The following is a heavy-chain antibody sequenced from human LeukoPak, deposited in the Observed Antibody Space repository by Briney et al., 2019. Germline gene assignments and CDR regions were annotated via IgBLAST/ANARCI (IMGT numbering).Heavy chain of an antibody. CDR3: AKDSDFLGGSDY. D-gene: IGHD3-3*01. J-gene: IGHJ4*02. Sequence: PGGSLRLSCAASGFTFSSYGMHWVRQAPGKGLEWVAVISYDGSNKYYADSVKGRFTISRDNSKNTLYLQMNSLRAEDTAVYYCAKDSDFLGGSDYWGQGTLVTVSS. CDR2: ISYDGSNK. CDR1: GFTFSSYG. V-gene: IGHV3-30*18.